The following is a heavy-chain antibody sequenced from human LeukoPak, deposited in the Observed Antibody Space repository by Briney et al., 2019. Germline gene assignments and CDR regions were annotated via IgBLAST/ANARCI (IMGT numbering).Heavy chain of an antibody. J-gene: IGHJ5*02. D-gene: IGHD3-3*01. V-gene: IGHV1-69*01. Sequence: GYSVKVSCKASGGTFSSYAISWVRQAPGQGLEWLGGIIPIFGTANYAQKFQGRVTITADESTSTAYMELSSLRSEDTAVYYCASSTGTYYDFWSGNPNWFDPWGQGTLVTVSS. CDR2: IIPIFGTA. CDR1: GGTFSSYA. CDR3: ASSTGTYYDFWSGNPNWFDP.